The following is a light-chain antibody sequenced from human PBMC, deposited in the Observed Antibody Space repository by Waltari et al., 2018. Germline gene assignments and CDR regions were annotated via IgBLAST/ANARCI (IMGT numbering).Light chain of an antibody. Sequence: QSALTQPAPVSGSPGPSLTISCLGSSSDVGAYKYVSWFHQHPGKPPNPLLYDASPRPSGTSYRFSGSKSCNTASLTISGLQAEDEADYYCSSYTTSRTWVFGGGTKLTVL. V-gene: IGLV2-14*03. CDR3: SSYTTSRTWV. CDR1: SSDVGAYKY. J-gene: IGLJ3*02. CDR2: DAS.